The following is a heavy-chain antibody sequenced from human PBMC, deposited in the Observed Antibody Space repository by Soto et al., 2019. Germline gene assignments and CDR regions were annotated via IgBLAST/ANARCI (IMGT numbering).Heavy chain of an antibody. D-gene: IGHD2-2*01. V-gene: IGHV3-23*01. CDR2: ISGSGGST. Sequence: GGSLRLSCAASGFTFSSYAMSCVRQAPGKGLEWVSAISGSGGSTYYEDSVKGTFTISRDNSKKTLYLQMNSLRAEDTAVYYCAKGPQLLWRSFYFDYWGQGTLVTVSS. J-gene: IGHJ4*02. CDR1: GFTFSSYA. CDR3: AKGPQLLWRSFYFDY.